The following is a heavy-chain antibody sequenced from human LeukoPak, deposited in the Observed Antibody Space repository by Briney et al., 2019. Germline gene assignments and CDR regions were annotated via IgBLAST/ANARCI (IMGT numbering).Heavy chain of an antibody. CDR1: GCSISSGSYY. V-gene: IGHV4-61*02. J-gene: IGHJ6*03. Sequence: PSETLSLTCTVSGCSISSGSYYWRWIRQPAGKGLEWIGRIYTSGSTNYNPSLKSRVTISVDTSKNQFSLKLSSVTAADTAVYYCARDRSTALVGGHYYYMDVCGKGTTFTVSS. D-gene: IGHD5-18*01. CDR2: IYTSGST. CDR3: ARDRSTALVGGHYYYMDV.